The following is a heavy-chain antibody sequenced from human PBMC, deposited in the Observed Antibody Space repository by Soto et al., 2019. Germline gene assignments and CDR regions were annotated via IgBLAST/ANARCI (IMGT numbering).Heavy chain of an antibody. V-gene: IGHV4-39*01. Sequence: PSETLSLTCTVAGGSISSSSYFLCCLRPLQGKGLEWIGSIYYSGSTYYNTSLKSRVTISVDTSNNQFSLKLSSVTAADTAVYYCACIFSGGYGYGFYYYAMDAWGQGTTVS. CDR3: ACIFSGGYGYGFYYYAMDA. J-gene: IGHJ6*02. CDR1: GGSISSSSYF. CDR2: IYYSGST. D-gene: IGHD5-18*01.